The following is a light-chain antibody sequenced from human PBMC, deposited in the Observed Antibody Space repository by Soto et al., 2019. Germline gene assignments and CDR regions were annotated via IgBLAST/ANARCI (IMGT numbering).Light chain of an antibody. CDR3: QQSYSTPLT. CDR2: AAS. J-gene: IGKJ4*01. Sequence: DIQMTQSPSYLSASVGDRVTITCRASQSISSYLNWYQQKPGKAPKLLIYAASSLQSGVPSRFSGSGSGTDFTLTISSLQPEDCATYYCQQSYSTPLTFGGGTKVEIK. V-gene: IGKV1-39*01. CDR1: QSISSY.